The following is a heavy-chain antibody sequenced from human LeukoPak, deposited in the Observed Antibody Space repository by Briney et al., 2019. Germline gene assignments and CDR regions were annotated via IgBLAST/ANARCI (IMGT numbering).Heavy chain of an antibody. Sequence: GGSLRLSCAASGFTFSSYWMSWVRQAPGKGLERVAKIKQDGSEKYYVDSVKGRFTISRDNAKNSLYLQVNSLRAEDRAVYYCAREQIFGVVIIKSYFDYWGQGTLVTVSS. V-gene: IGHV3-7*01. CDR1: GFTFSSYW. CDR2: IKQDGSEK. CDR3: AREQIFGVVIIKSYFDY. D-gene: IGHD3-3*01. J-gene: IGHJ4*02.